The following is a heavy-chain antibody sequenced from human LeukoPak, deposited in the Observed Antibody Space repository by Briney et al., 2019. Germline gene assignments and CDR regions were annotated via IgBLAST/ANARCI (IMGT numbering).Heavy chain of an antibody. V-gene: IGHV1-8*03. CDR3: ASEGEIQLWPPDY. Sequence: ASVKVSCKASGYTFTSYDINWVRQATGQGLEWMGWMNPNSGNTGYAQKFQGRVTITRNTSISTAYMELSNLRSEDTAVYYCASEGEIQLWPPDYWGQGTLVTVSS. CDR2: MNPNSGNT. J-gene: IGHJ4*02. CDR1: GYTFTSYD. D-gene: IGHD5-18*01.